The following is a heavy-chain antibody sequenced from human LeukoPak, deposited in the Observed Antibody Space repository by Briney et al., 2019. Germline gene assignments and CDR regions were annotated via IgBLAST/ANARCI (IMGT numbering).Heavy chain of an antibody. CDR1: GVTVSSNY. D-gene: IGHD6-19*01. Sequence: GGSLRLSWAVSGVTVSSNYMSWVRQAPGKGLEWVSIIYNSGKTFYADTVKGRFTISRDNSKNTLSLQMNSLRAEDTAVYYCAREATSSGWCYLDYWGQGTLVTVSS. J-gene: IGHJ4*02. CDR3: AREATSSGWCYLDY. V-gene: IGHV3-66*01. CDR2: IYNSGKT.